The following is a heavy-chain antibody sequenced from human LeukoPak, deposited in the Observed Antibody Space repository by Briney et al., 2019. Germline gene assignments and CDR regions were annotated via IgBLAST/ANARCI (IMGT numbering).Heavy chain of an antibody. Sequence: ASVKVSCKASGYTFTSYGISWVRQAPGQGLEWMGWISAFNGNTNYAQKLQGRVTMTTDTSTSTAYMELRSLRSDDTAVYYCARDNQSKTYTDYYYYMDVWGKGTTVTVSS. CDR2: ISAFNGNT. CDR1: GYTFTSYG. J-gene: IGHJ6*03. V-gene: IGHV1-18*01. CDR3: ARDNQSKTYTDYYYYMDV. D-gene: IGHD2-2*02.